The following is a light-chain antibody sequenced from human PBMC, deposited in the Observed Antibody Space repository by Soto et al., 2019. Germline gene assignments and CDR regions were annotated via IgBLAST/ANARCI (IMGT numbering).Light chain of an antibody. CDR3: QQRSNGPSYT. V-gene: IGKV3-11*01. J-gene: IGKJ2*01. CDR2: EAS. CDR1: QSVSSY. Sequence: EIVLTQSPATLSLSPGERATLSCRASQSVSSYLAWYQQKSGQAPRLLIYEASNRATGIPARFSGSGSGTDFTLTISSLEPEDFAVYYCQQRSNGPSYTFGQGTKLEIK.